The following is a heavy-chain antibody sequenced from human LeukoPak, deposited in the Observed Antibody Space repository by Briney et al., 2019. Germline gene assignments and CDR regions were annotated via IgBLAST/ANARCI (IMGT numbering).Heavy chain of an antibody. Sequence: SETLSLTCTISGGSIGGDHWSWIRQAPGEGLEWIGYISYTGSTSYNPSLRSRVTISLNTPENQFSLRLTSVTAADTAVYYCARAVTDTSLVDFWGQGTLVAVSS. CDR1: GGSIGGDH. V-gene: IGHV4-59*08. CDR3: ARAVTDTSLVDF. D-gene: IGHD6-19*01. CDR2: ISYTGST. J-gene: IGHJ4*02.